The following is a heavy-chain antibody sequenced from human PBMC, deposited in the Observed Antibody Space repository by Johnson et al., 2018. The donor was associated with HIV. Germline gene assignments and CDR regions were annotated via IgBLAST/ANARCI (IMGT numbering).Heavy chain of an antibody. CDR3: ARDTLAWGLLPPIGAFDI. CDR2: IDWSGGRT. J-gene: IGHJ3*02. V-gene: IGHV3-20*04. CDR1: GFTFDDYG. D-gene: IGHD1-26*01. Sequence: EVQLVESGGGVVQPGRSLRLSCAASGFTFDDYGMSWVRQAPGKGLEWVSGIDWSGGRTGYADSVKGRFTISRDNAKKLLYLQMYSLRAEDTAVYYCARDTLAWGLLPPIGAFDIWGQGTMVTVSS.